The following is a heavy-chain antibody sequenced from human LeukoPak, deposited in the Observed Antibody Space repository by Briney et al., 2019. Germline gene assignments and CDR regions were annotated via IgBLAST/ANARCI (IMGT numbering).Heavy chain of an antibody. CDR3: AKQLVSSGSYYNY. D-gene: IGHD3-22*01. CDR1: GFTFSSYA. J-gene: IGHJ4*02. CDR2: ISGSGGST. V-gene: IGHV3-23*01. Sequence: SGGSLRLSCAASGFTFSSYAMSWVRQAPGKGLEWVSVISGSGGSTYYADSVKGRFTISRDNSKNTLYLQMNSLRAEDTAVYYCAKQLVSSGSYYNYWGQGTLVTVYS.